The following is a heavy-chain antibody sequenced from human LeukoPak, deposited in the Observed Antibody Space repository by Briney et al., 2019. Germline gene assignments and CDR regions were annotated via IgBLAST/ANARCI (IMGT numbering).Heavy chain of an antibody. J-gene: IGHJ4*02. D-gene: IGHD3-10*01. CDR3: ARIYGSGSPYFDF. Sequence: SETLSLTCTVSGHSIDSDYHWGWIRQSPEKGLEWIGSLYRREITYYNPSLESRVTISDDTSKNQFSLNLRSATAADTAVYYCARIYGSGSPYFDFWGQGTLVTVSS. V-gene: IGHV4-38-2*02. CDR2: LYRREIT. CDR1: GHSIDSDYH.